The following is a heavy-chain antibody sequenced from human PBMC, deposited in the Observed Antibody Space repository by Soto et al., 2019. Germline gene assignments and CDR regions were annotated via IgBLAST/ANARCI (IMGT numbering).Heavy chain of an antibody. Sequence: ASVKVSCKASGYTFTSYGISWVRQAPGQRLEWMGWISADNGNTKYSQKFQGRVTITRDTSASTAYMELSSLRSEDTAVYYCARDHQTSCDPWGQGTLVTVSS. J-gene: IGHJ5*02. CDR2: ISADNGNT. CDR1: GYTFTSYG. CDR3: ARDHQTSCDP. V-gene: IGHV1-3*01.